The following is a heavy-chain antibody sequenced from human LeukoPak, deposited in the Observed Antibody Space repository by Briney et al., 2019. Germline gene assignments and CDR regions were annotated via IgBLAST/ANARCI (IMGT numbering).Heavy chain of an antibody. CDR3: ARGRLWRHSSSWYSVRSNQEARYYLDY. Sequence: SETLSLTCAVYGGSFSGYYWSWIRQPPGKGLEWIGEINHSGSTNYNPSLKSRVTISVDTSKNQFSLKLSSVTAADTAVYYCARGRLWRHSSSWYSVRSNQEARYYLDYWGQGTLVTVSS. CDR2: INHSGST. J-gene: IGHJ4*02. CDR1: GGSFSGYY. V-gene: IGHV4-34*01. D-gene: IGHD6-13*01.